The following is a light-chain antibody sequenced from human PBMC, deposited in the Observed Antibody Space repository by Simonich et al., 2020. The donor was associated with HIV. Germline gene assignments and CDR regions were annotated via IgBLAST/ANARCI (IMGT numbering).Light chain of an antibody. CDR1: SGYSNSK. Sequence: QPVLTQPPSASASLGASVTLTCTLSSGYSNSKVDWYQQQPGKCPRFLMRLGTGGIVGSKVDGIPYRFSVLGSDLNRYLTIKNIQEEDESDYHCGADHGSGSNFVVIYGGGTKLTVL. J-gene: IGLJ2*01. CDR2: LGTGGIVG. CDR3: GADHGSGSNFVVI. V-gene: IGLV9-49*01.